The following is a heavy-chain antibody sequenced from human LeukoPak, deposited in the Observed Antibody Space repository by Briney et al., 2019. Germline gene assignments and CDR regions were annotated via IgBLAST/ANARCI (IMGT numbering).Heavy chain of an antibody. D-gene: IGHD3-10*01. J-gene: IGHJ4*02. Sequence: GGSLRLSCAASGFTFSSYGMHWVRQAPGKGLEWVAVIWYDGSNKYYADSVKGRFTISRDNSKNALYLQMNSLRAEDTAVYYCARKRGVIYFDYWGQGTLVTVSS. CDR3: ARKRGVIYFDY. V-gene: IGHV3-33*01. CDR2: IWYDGSNK. CDR1: GFTFSSYG.